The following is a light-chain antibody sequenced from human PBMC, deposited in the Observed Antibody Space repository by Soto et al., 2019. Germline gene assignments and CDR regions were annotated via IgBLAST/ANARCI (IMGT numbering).Light chain of an antibody. CDR1: QSVLYSSNNKNY. CDR2: WAS. V-gene: IGKV4-1*01. J-gene: IGKJ2*01. CDR3: QKYYSGYI. Sequence: DIVMTQSPDSLAVSLGERATINCRSSQSVLYSSNNKNYLTWYQQKPGQPPKLLIYWASTRESGVPDRFSGRGSGTDFTLTIGSLQAEDAAVYYCQKYYSGYIFGQGTKRE.